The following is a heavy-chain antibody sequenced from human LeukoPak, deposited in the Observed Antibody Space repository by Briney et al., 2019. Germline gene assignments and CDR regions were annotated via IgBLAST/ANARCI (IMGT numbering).Heavy chain of an antibody. CDR3: ARDPPRGYSYGRGD. Sequence: GGSLRLFCAASGFTVSSNYMSWVRQAPGKGLEWVSVIYSGGSTYYADSVKGRFTISRDNSKNTLYLQMNSLRAEDTAVYYCARDPPRGYSYGRGDWGQGTLVTVSS. J-gene: IGHJ4*02. D-gene: IGHD5-18*01. CDR2: IYSGGST. CDR1: GFTVSSNY. V-gene: IGHV3-53*01.